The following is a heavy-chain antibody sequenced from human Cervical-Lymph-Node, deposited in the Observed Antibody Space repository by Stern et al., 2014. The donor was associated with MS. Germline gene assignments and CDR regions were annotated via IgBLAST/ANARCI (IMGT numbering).Heavy chain of an antibody. V-gene: IGHV1-69*01. J-gene: IGHJ4*02. CDR3: ARKSLYGDYYYFDY. D-gene: IGHD4-17*01. CDR1: GGTFSSYA. CDR2: IIPIFGTA. Sequence: QVQLVQSGAEVKKPGSSVKVSCKASGGTFSSYAISWVRQAPGQGLEGMGGIIPIFGTANYAQKFQGRVTITADESTSTAYMELSSLRSEDTAVYYCARKSLYGDYYYFDYWGQGTLVTVSS.